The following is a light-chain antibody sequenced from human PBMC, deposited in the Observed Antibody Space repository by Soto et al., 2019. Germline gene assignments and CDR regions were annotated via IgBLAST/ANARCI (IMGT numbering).Light chain of an antibody. CDR1: QGISRW. V-gene: IGKV1-12*01. J-gene: IGKJ5*01. CDR2: GAS. CDR3: QQAYSCPLS. Sequence: DIQMTQSPSFVSASVGDRVTITCRASQGISRWLAWYQQSPGKAPQLLIYGASSLQSGVPSRFGGSGSGTDFTPTNSTLQPEDFATYYCQQAYSCPLSFGQGTRLEIK.